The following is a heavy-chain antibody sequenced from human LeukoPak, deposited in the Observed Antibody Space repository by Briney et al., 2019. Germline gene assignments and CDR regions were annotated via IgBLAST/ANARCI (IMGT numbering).Heavy chain of an antibody. CDR3: TTRDD. J-gene: IGHJ4*02. CDR1: GFSFSDTW. CDR2: IKNKADGGTT. Sequence: GGSLRLSCAASGFSFSDTWMTWVRQAPGKGLEWVGRIKNKADGGTTDYAPPVKGRFIISRDDSKNTLYLQMNSLKTEDTAVYYCTTRDDWGQGILVAVSS. V-gene: IGHV3-15*07.